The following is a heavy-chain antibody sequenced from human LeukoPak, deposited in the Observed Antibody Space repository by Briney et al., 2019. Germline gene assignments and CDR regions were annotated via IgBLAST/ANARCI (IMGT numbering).Heavy chain of an antibody. D-gene: IGHD3-22*01. CDR2: IRQDGAER. Sequence: GGSLRLSCAASGFTFSNHWMSWVRQAPGKGLEWVANIRQDGAERYYVDSVKGRFTISRDNAKNSVYLEMNSLRVEDTAVYFCARAPYFESSGPLWGQGTLVTASS. CDR3: ARAPYFESSGPL. J-gene: IGHJ4*02. V-gene: IGHV3-7*01. CDR1: GFTFSNHW.